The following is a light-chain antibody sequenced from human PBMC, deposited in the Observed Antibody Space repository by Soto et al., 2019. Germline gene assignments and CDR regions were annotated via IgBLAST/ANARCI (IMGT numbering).Light chain of an antibody. J-gene: IGLJ1*01. CDR2: DVS. CDR1: SRDVGGYNY. CDR3: SSYTGSTPYV. V-gene: IGLV2-14*01. Sequence: QSALTQPASVSGSPGQSITISCTGTSRDVGGYNYVSWYQQHPGKAPKLMIYDVSNRPSGVSNRFSGSKSGNTASLTISGLQAEDEADYYCSSYTGSTPYVFGTGTKVTVL.